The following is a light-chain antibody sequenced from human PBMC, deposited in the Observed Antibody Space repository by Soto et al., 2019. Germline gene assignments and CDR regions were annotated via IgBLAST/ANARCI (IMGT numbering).Light chain of an antibody. J-gene: IGKJ2*01. CDR3: QQYGGSPPYT. Sequence: EIVLTQSTGTLSLSPGERATLSCRASQSVSSNYLAWYQQKPGQAPRLLIYGASSRATGIPDRFTGSGSGTDFTLTITTLEPEDFAVYYCQQYGGSPPYTFGQGTNLEIK. V-gene: IGKV3-20*01. CDR2: GAS. CDR1: QSVSSNY.